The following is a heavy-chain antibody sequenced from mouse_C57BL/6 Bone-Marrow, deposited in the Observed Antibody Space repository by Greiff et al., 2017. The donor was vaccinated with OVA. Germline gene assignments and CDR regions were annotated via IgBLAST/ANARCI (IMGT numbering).Heavy chain of an antibody. CDR1: GYTFTDYC. Sequence: QVQLQQSGAELVRPGASVKLSCKASGYTFTDYCINWVKQRPGQGLEWIARIYPGSGNTYYNEKFKGKATLTAEKSSSTAYMQLSSLTSEDSAVYFCARDYGFAYWGQGTLVTVSA. CDR2: IYPGSGNT. J-gene: IGHJ3*01. V-gene: IGHV1-76*01. CDR3: ARDYGFAY. D-gene: IGHD1-1*01.